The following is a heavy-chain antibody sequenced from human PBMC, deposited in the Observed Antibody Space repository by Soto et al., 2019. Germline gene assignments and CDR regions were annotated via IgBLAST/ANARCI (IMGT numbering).Heavy chain of an antibody. Sequence: ASVKVSCKASGYTFTSYGISWVRQAPGQGLEWMGWISAYNGNTNYAQKLQGRVTMTTDTSTSTAYMELRSLGSDDTAVYYCAREIGSYYDFWSGYYSRYYYYGMDVWGQGTTVTVPS. CDR1: GYTFTSYG. D-gene: IGHD3-3*01. J-gene: IGHJ6*02. V-gene: IGHV1-18*01. CDR2: ISAYNGNT. CDR3: AREIGSYYDFWSGYYSRYYYYGMDV.